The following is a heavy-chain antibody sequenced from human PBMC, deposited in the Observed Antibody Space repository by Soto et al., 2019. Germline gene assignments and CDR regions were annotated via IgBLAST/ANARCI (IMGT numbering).Heavy chain of an antibody. CDR2: INPNSGGT. Sequence: ASAEASCKDSGVMFTGNYMHWVRQATGKGPEWMGWINPNSGGTNYAQKFQGWVTMTRDTSITTAYSELTRLSTDDTAVDYCAREVGQRVGGHAFEIRAQGTTVTVST. CDR1: GVMFTGNY. V-gene: IGHV1-2*04. CDR3: AREVGQRVGGHAFEI. J-gene: IGHJ3*02. D-gene: IGHD2-2*01.